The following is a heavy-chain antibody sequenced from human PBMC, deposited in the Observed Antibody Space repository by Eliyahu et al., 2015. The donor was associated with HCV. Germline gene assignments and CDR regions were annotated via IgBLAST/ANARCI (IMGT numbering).Heavy chain of an antibody. CDR1: GGXITRAAYT. CDR3: ARLPTGYPNWFDT. CDR2: ISSSGST. J-gene: IGHJ5*02. V-gene: IGHV4-39*01. D-gene: IGHD3-9*01. Sequence: QLQLQESGPGLVKPSETLSLTCTXSGGXITRAAYTWGWIRQPPGKGLQWLGTISSSGSTYYNPSLKSRVTISVDTSMNQFSLKLTSVTAADTAVYYCARLPTGYPNWFDTWGQGTLVTVSS.